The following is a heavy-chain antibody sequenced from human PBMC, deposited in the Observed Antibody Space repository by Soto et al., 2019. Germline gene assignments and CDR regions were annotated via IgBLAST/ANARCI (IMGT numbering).Heavy chain of an antibody. Sequence: QVQLVESGGGVVQPGRSLRLSCAASGFTFSSYGMHWVRQAPGKGLEWVAVISYDGSNKYYADSVKGRFTISRDNSKNTLYLQMTSLRAEDTAVYYCAKYYPSSSQPPWFDPWGQGTLVTVSS. V-gene: IGHV3-30*18. D-gene: IGHD2-15*01. J-gene: IGHJ5*02. CDR3: AKYYPSSSQPPWFDP. CDR2: ISYDGSNK. CDR1: GFTFSSYG.